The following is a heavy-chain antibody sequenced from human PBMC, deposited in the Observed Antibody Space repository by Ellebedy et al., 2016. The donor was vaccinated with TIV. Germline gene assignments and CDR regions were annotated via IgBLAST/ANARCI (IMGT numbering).Heavy chain of an antibody. D-gene: IGHD3-3*01. CDR3: AGGYDGKPLNS. CDR2: INPSGGST. CDR1: GGTFSSYA. J-gene: IGHJ4*02. V-gene: IGHV1-46*01. Sequence: ASVKVSCXASGGTFSSYAISWVRQAPGQGLEWMGIINPSGGSTSYSQKFQGRITMTRDTSTTTLYMELSSLRSEDTAVYFCAGGYDGKPLNSWGQGTLVTVSS.